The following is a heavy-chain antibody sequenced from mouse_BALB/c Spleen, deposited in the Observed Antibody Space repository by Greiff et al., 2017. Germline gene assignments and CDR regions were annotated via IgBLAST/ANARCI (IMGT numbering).Heavy chain of an antibody. V-gene: IGHV7-3*02. CDR2: IRNKANGYTT. J-gene: IGHJ3*01. CDR1: GFTFTDYY. Sequence: EVQRVESGGGLVQPGGSLRLSCATSGFTFTDYYMSWVRQPPGKALEWLGFIRNKANGYTTEYSASVKGRFTISRDNSQSILYLQMNTLRAEDSATYYCARDYGYDVGFAYWGQGTLVTVSA. D-gene: IGHD2-2*01. CDR3: ARDYGYDVGFAY.